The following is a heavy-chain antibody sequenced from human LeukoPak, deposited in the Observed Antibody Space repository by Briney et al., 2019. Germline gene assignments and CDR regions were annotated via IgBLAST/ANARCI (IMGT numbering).Heavy chain of an antibody. Sequence: PGGTLRLSCEASGFSFSSSKMKWGRQAPGKGLEGVSYISGSSSTIYYADSVKGRFTISRDDAKNSLFMQMNSLKADDTAMYYCAREVSGWRGGAFDVWGQGTMVAVSS. D-gene: IGHD6-19*01. CDR1: GFSFSSSK. CDR3: AREVSGWRGGAFDV. CDR2: ISGSSSTI. J-gene: IGHJ3*01. V-gene: IGHV3-48*04.